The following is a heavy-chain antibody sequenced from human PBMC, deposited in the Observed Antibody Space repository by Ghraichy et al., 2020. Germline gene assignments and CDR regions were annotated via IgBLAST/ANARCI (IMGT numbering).Heavy chain of an antibody. V-gene: IGHV3-9*01. J-gene: IGHJ6*02. CDR2: ISWNSGSI. CDR3: AKPIRSTSYYYGMDV. Sequence: LSLTCAASGFTFDDYAMHWVRQAPGKGLEWVSGISWNSGSIGYADSVKGRFTISRDNAKNSLYLQINSLRAEDTALYYCAKPIRSTSYYYGMDVWGQGTTVTVSS. CDR1: GFTFDDYA. D-gene: IGHD2-2*01.